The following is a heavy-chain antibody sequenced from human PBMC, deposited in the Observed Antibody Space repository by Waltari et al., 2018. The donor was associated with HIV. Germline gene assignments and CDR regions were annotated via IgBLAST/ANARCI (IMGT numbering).Heavy chain of an antibody. V-gene: IGHV3-30-3*01. D-gene: IGHD3-22*01. Sequence: QVQLVESGVGVVQPGRSLRLPCAAAGFTSSDYPMHWVRQAPGRGLQWVSIILYDGTNKYYTDSVKGRFTISRDNSRNTLYLQMNSLRAEDTAVYYCARGRNYYDLFDYWGQGTLVTVSS. CDR3: ARGRNYYDLFDY. J-gene: IGHJ4*02. CDR2: ILYDGTNK. CDR1: GFTSSDYP.